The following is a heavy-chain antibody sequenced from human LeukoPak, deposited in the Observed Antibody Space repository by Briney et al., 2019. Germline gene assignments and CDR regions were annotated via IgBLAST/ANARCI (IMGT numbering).Heavy chain of an antibody. CDR1: GFTFDDYV. CDR2: ISWEGGST. V-gene: IGHV3-43*01. CDR3: AKDLGPNYYYYSMDV. Sequence: RTGGSLRLSCAASGFTFDDYVMHWVRQVPGKGLEWVSLISWEGGSTFYADSVRGRFTISRDNSKNSLYLQMNSLRTEDTALYYCAKDLGPNYYYYSMDVWGQGTTVTVSS. J-gene: IGHJ6*02. D-gene: IGHD7-27*01.